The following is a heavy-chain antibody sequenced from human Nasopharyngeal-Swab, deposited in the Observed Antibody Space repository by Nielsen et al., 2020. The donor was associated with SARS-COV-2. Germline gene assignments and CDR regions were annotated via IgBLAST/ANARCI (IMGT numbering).Heavy chain of an antibody. V-gene: IGHV3-49*04. J-gene: IGHJ6*03. Sequence: SLKISCTASGFTFGDYAMSWVRQAPGKGLEWVGFIRSKAYGGTTEYAASVKGRFTISRHDSKSIAYLQLNSLKTEDTAVYYCTRETRIAVAGTLLYYYYYYMDVWGKGTTVTVSS. CDR3: TRETRIAVAGTLLYYYYYYMDV. CDR2: IRSKAYGGTT. CDR1: GFTFGDYA. D-gene: IGHD6-19*01.